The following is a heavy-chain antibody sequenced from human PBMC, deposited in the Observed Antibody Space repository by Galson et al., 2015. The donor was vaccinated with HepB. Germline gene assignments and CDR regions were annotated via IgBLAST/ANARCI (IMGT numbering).Heavy chain of an antibody. Sequence: CAISGDSVSSDSVAWNWIRQSPSRGLEWLGRAYYRSKWYNDYAVSVKSRITINPDTSKNQFSLQLNSVTLEDTAVYYCARGGRAYCGGDCYSHAFDIWGQGTWSPSLQ. CDR2: AYYRSKWYN. D-gene: IGHD2-21*01. V-gene: IGHV6-1*01. CDR3: ARGGRAYCGGDCYSHAFDI. J-gene: IGHJ3*02. CDR1: GDSVSSDSVA.